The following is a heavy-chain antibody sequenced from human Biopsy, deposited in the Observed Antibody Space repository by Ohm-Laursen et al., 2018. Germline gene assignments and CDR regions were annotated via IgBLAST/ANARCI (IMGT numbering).Heavy chain of an antibody. CDR3: ARLGSGDYFPTFFDF. CDR2: IFYSANT. CDR1: SGSIRTGDYY. J-gene: IGHJ4*02. Sequence: SETLSLTCAVSSGSIRTGDYYWTWIRQHPGKGLEWIGNIFYSANTYYNPSLKSRVTISVDTSKNQFSLKLSSVTAADTAVYYCARLGSGDYFPTFFDFWGQGALVTVSS. V-gene: IGHV4-31*11. D-gene: IGHD5-12*01.